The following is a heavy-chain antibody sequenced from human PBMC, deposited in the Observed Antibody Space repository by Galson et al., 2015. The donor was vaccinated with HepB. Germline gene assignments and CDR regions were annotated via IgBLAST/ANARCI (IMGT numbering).Heavy chain of an antibody. J-gene: IGHJ4*02. D-gene: IGHD4-17*01. CDR3: AKLDGDYVRSFGN. Sequence: SLRLSCAASGFTFSSYAMSWVRQAPGKGLEWVSAISGSGGSTYYADSVKGRFTISRDNSKNTLYLQMNSLRAEDTAVYYCAKLDGDYVRSFGNWGQGTLVTASS. CDR1: GFTFSSYA. V-gene: IGHV3-23*01. CDR2: ISGSGGST.